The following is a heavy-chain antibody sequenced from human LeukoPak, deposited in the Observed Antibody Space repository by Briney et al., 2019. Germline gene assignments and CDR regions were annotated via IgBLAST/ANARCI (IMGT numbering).Heavy chain of an antibody. J-gene: IGHJ5*02. V-gene: IGHV4-59*01. Sequence: PSETLSLTCTVSGGSISTYYWSWIQQPPGKGLEWIGYIYNSGSTNYNPSLKSRVTISVDTSKNQFSLKLRSVTAADTAVYYCARDGVFGTFDPWGQGTLVTVSS. CDR2: IYNSGST. CDR1: GGSISTYY. CDR3: ARDGVFGTFDP. D-gene: IGHD3-10*01.